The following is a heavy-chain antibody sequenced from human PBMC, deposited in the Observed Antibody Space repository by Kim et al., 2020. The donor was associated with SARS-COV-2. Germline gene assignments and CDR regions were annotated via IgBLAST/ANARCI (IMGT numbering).Heavy chain of an antibody. CDR3: ARVGIKGYCSSTSCARTRPHYYYYYGMDV. V-gene: IGHV4-34*01. J-gene: IGHJ6*02. Sequence: SETLSLTCAVYGGSFSGYYWSWIRQPPGKGLEWIGEINHSGSTNYNPSLKSRVTISVDTSKNQFSLKLSSVTAADTAVYYCARVGIKGYCSSTSCARTRPHYYYYYGMDVWGQGTTVTVSS. D-gene: IGHD2-2*01. CDR1: GGSFSGYY. CDR2: INHSGST.